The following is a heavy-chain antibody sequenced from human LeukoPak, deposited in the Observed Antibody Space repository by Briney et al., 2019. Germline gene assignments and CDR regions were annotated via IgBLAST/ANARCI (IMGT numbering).Heavy chain of an antibody. CDR2: MKHDGIEK. Sequence: GGSLRLSCVTSGFSFGSYWMAWVRQAPGKGLEWVANMKHDGIEKYHVDSVKGRFTISRDNTKNSLYLHMSSLRVEDTAVYYCAREGREGYNYPALDFWGQGILVTVSS. CDR1: GFSFGSYW. D-gene: IGHD5-24*01. J-gene: IGHJ4*02. V-gene: IGHV3-7*05. CDR3: AREGREGYNYPALDF.